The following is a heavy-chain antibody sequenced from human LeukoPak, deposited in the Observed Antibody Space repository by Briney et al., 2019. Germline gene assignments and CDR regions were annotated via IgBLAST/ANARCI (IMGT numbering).Heavy chain of an antibody. CDR1: GFTFVSYW. V-gene: IGHV3-7*01. CDR3: PRDISNDGNYYMDV. J-gene: IGHJ6*03. D-gene: IGHD1-1*01. CDR2: IKEDGSEK. Sequence: PGGSLRPSCAASGFTFVSYWMSWVRQAPGKGLEWVANIKEDGSEKNYVESVRGRFTISRDNADNSLYLQMNSLRVEDTAVYYCPRDISNDGNYYMDVWGKRTTVTVSS.